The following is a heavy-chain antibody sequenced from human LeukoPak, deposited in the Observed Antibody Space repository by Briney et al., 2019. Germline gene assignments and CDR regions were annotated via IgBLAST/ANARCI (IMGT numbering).Heavy chain of an antibody. J-gene: IGHJ4*02. D-gene: IGHD3-10*01. V-gene: IGHV3-74*01. CDR2: VKSDGSNP. Sequence: GGSLRLSCGACRFSFSNYWMQWVRQARGGVLVWVSRVKSDGSNPSYADSVKGRFTISRDNAENMLYLQMSTLGAEDTAVYYCARDIVSGSGSLDYWGQGPLVTVSS. CDR3: ARDIVSGSGSLDY. CDR1: RFSFSNYW.